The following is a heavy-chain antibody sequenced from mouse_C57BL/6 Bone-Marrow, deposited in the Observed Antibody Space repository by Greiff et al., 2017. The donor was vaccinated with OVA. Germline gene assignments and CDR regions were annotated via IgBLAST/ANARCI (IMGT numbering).Heavy chain of an antibody. V-gene: IGHV1-18*01. CDR2: INPNNGGT. CDR1: GYTFTDYN. J-gene: IGHJ3*01. CDR3: ARSRYGIQAWFAY. D-gene: IGHD2-10*02. Sequence: SGPELVKPGASVKIPCKASGYTFTDYNMDWVKQSHGKSLEWIGDINPNNGGTIYNQKFKGKATLTVDKSSSTAYMELRSLTSEDTAVYYCARSRYGIQAWFAYWGQGTLVTVSA.